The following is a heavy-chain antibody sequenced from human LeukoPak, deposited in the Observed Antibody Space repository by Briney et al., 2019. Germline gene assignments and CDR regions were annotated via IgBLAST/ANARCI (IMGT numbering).Heavy chain of an antibody. CDR3: ARGLRRALYEVLGY. Sequence: ASVKASCKASGYTFTNYDINWVRQATGQGLEWMGWMNPNSGNTGYAQKFQGRVTMTTNTSISTVYMELSSLRSEDTAVYYCARGLRRALYEVLGYWGQGTLVTVSS. V-gene: IGHV1-8*01. CDR1: GYTFTNYD. CDR2: MNPNSGNT. J-gene: IGHJ4*02. D-gene: IGHD2/OR15-2a*01.